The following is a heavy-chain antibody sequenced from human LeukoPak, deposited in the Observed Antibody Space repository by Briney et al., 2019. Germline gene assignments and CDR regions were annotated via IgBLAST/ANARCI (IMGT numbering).Heavy chain of an antibody. CDR2: IYHSGSA. J-gene: IGHJ3*02. CDR1: GGSISSGGYS. CDR3: ARDRGDAFDI. Sequence: PSETLSLTCAVSGGSISSGGYSWSWIRQPPGKGLEWIGYIYHSGSAYYNPSLKSRVTISVDRSKNQFSLKLSSVTAADTAVYYCARDRGDAFDIWGQGTMVTVSS. V-gene: IGHV4-30-2*01.